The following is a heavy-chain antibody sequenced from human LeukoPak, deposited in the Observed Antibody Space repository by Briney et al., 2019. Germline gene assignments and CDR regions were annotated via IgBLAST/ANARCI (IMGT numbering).Heavy chain of an antibody. Sequence: PGGSLRLSCATSGFTFSSYGMHWVRQAPGKGLEWVAVISYDGSNKYYADSVKGRFTISRDNSKNTLYLQMNSLRAEDTAVYYCAKAPDYLTVYSNYYFDYWGQGTLVTVSS. CDR2: ISYDGSNK. V-gene: IGHV3-30*18. CDR3: AKAPDYLTVYSNYYFDY. D-gene: IGHD4-11*01. CDR1: GFTFSSYG. J-gene: IGHJ4*02.